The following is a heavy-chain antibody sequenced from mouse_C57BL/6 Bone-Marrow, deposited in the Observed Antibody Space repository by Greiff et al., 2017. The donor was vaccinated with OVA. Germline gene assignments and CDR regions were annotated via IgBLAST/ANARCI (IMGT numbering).Heavy chain of an antibody. CDR1: GYTFTSYW. J-gene: IGHJ2*01. CDR2: IDPSASYT. Sequence: VQLQQPGAELVKPGASVKLSCKASGYTFTSYWMQWVKQRPGQGLAWIGEIDPSASYTNYNQKFKGKATLTVDTSSSTAYMQLSSLTSEDAAVYYCARRRNYFDYWGQGTTLTVSS. CDR3: ARRRNYFDY. V-gene: IGHV1-50*01.